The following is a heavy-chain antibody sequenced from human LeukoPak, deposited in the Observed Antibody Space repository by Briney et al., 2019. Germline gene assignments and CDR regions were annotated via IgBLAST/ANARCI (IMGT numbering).Heavy chain of an antibody. CDR1: GFTFSSFA. J-gene: IGHJ4*02. V-gene: IGHV3-23*01. CDR3: ARADSFWSGFLD. Sequence: GGSLRLSCAASGFTFSSFAMSWVRQAPGKGLEWVSAISGSGGTTYYADSVKGRFTISRDNSKNTLYLQMNSLRAEDTAVYYCARADSFWSGFLDWGQGTLVTVSS. D-gene: IGHD3-3*01. CDR2: ISGSGGTT.